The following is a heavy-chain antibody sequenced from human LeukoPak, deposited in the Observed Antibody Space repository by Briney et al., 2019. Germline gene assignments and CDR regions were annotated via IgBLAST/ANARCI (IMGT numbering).Heavy chain of an antibody. Sequence: SETLSLTCTVSGGSITSYYWSWIRQPAGKGLEWIGYINYSGSANYNPSLKSRVTMSVDTSKNQFSLKLTSVTAADTAVYYCARVYRDDFWSGYSTHFDYWGQGTLVTVSS. V-gene: IGHV4-59*01. D-gene: IGHD3-3*01. CDR3: ARVYRDDFWSGYSTHFDY. CDR1: GGSITSYY. J-gene: IGHJ4*02. CDR2: INYSGSA.